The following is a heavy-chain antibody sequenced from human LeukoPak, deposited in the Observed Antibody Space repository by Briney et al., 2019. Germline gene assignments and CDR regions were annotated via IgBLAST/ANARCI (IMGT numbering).Heavy chain of an antibody. CDR3: ARVGNPLVTVFAWFDP. Sequence: PSETLSLTCTVSGGSIGSGTYYWGWIRQSPGKGLEWIGSIFYSGSTNYNPSLKSRVTISVDTSKNQFSLKLSSVTAADTAVYYWARVGNPLVTVFAWFDPWGQGTLVTVSS. V-gene: IGHV4-39*07. CDR1: GGSIGSGTYY. D-gene: IGHD3-3*01. J-gene: IGHJ5*02. CDR2: IFYSGST.